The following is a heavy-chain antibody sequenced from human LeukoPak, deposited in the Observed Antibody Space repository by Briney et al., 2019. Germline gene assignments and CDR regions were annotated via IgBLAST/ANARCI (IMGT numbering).Heavy chain of an antibody. CDR3: ARDGDTLWDY. D-gene: IGHD2-2*02. CDR2: IKQDGSEK. CDR1: GFSFSSYW. Sequence: GGSLRLSCAASGFSFSSYWMTWVRQAPGKGLEWVGNIKQDGSEKYYVDSVKGRFTISRDNAKNSLYLQMNSLRAEDTAVYYCARDGDTLWDYWGQGTLVTVSS. J-gene: IGHJ4*02. V-gene: IGHV3-7*01.